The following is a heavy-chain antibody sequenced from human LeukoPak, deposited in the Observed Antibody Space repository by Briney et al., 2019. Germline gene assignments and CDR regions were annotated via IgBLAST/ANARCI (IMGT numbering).Heavy chain of an antibody. CDR2: VIPILGKP. Sequence: GASVKVSCKASGDTFRNYAISWVRQAPGQGLEWMGRVIPILGKPTYAQRFQGRVTVTADKPTTTVYMELSSLRSEDTAVYYCARYVTTVGPLDSWGQGTLVTVSS. J-gene: IGHJ4*02. D-gene: IGHD4-23*01. CDR1: GDTFRNYA. V-gene: IGHV1-69*04. CDR3: ARYVTTVGPLDS.